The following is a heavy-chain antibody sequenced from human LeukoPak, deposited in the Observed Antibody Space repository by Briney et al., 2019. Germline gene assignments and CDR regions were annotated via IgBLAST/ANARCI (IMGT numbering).Heavy chain of an antibody. Sequence: PGGSLRLSCAASGFTFSSYGMHWVRQAPGKGLEWVAVISYDGSNKYYADSVKGRFTISRDNSKNTLYLQMNSLRAEDTALYYCAKDNGSGIVGATVFDYWGQGTLVTVSS. D-gene: IGHD1-26*01. CDR3: AKDNGSGIVGATVFDY. CDR1: GFTFSSYG. CDR2: ISYDGSNK. V-gene: IGHV3-30*18. J-gene: IGHJ4*02.